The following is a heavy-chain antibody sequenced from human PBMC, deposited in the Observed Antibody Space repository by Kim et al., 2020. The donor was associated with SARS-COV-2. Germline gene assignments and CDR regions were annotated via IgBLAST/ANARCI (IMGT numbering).Heavy chain of an antibody. CDR2: INTNTGNP. CDR3: ARDLRFLEWSATRKGEQNNYYYYYGMDV. J-gene: IGHJ6*02. Sequence: ASVKVSCKASGYTFTSYAMNWVRQAPGQGLEWMGWINTNTGNPTYAQGFTGRFVFSLDTSVSTAYLQISSLKAEDTAVYYCARDLRFLEWSATRKGEQNNYYYYYGMDVWGQGTTVTVSS. CDR1: GYTFTSYA. D-gene: IGHD3-3*01. V-gene: IGHV7-4-1*02.